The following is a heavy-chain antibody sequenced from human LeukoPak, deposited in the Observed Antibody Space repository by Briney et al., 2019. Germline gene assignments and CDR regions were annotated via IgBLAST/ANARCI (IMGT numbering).Heavy chain of an antibody. D-gene: IGHD2-2*01. CDR1: GFTFSSYE. CDR2: ISSSGSTI. V-gene: IGHV3-48*03. CDR3: ARERPKVPAAMSYYYYGMDV. J-gene: IGHJ6*04. Sequence: GGSLRLSCAASGFTFSSYEMNWVRQAPGKGLEWVSYISSSGSTIYYADSVKGRFTISRVNAKNSLYLQMNSLRAEGTAVYYCARERPKVPAAMSYYYYGMDVWGKGTTVTVSS.